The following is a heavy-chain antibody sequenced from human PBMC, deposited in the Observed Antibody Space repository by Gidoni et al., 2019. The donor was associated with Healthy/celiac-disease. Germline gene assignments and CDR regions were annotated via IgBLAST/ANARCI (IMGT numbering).Heavy chain of an antibody. D-gene: IGHD3-10*01. CDR3: ARDTITMVRGVTLTDYYYYYGMDV. V-gene: IGHV3-30-3*01. CDR1: GSTFRSYA. J-gene: IGHJ6*02. Sequence: QVQLVESGGGVVQPGSSLRLPCAASGSTFRSYAMHWVRPRPGKGLGWVAVISYDGSNKYYADSVKGRFTSSRDNSKNTLYLKMNSLRAEDTAVYYCARDTITMVRGVTLTDYYYYYGMDVWGQGTTVTVSS. CDR2: ISYDGSNK.